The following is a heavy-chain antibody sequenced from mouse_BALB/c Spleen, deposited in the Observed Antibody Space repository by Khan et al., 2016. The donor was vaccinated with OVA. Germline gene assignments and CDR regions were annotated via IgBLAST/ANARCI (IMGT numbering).Heavy chain of an antibody. V-gene: IGHV1-20*01. D-gene: IGHD1-1*01. CDR3: TRIYRSDFDY. J-gene: IGHJ2*01. CDR1: GYSFTGYF. Sequence: GPELVKPGDAVKISCKVFGYSFTGYFMKWVMQSHGKSLEWIGRINPHIGETLYNQKFKDKATLTVDESSSTAHLELRSLASEDSAVYYCTRIYRSDFDYWGQGTTLTVSS. CDR2: INPHIGET.